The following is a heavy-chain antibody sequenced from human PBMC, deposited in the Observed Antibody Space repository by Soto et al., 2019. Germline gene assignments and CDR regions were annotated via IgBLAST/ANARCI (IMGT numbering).Heavy chain of an antibody. J-gene: IGHJ5*01. CDR2: IYHSGST. V-gene: IGHV4-30-2*01. Sequence: QLQLQESGSGLVKPSQTLSLTCTVSGGSISSGDYSWSWLRQPPGKGLEWIGYIYHSGSTYFNPSLRSRVSISVDRSEIHISLRLSSLTAAGTSMYYCARVSNGYWFLGCSWFDSWGQGMLVSVCS. CDR3: ARVSNGYWFLGCSWFDS. CDR1: GGSISSGDYS. D-gene: IGHD2-8*02.